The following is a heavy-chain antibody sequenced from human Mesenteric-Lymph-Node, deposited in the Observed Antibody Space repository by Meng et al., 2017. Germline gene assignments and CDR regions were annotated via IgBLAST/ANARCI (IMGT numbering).Heavy chain of an antibody. CDR2: IKQDGSEE. D-gene: IGHD2-2*01. CDR3: ASPAALDAFDI. V-gene: IGHV3-7*03. Sequence: GGALRLSCVASGFTFSGTWMTWVRQAPGKGLEWVANIKQDGSEEYYVDSVKGRFTISRDNAKNSLYLQMNSLRAEDTAVYYCASPAALDAFDIWGQGTMVTVSS. CDR1: GFTFSGTW. J-gene: IGHJ3*02.